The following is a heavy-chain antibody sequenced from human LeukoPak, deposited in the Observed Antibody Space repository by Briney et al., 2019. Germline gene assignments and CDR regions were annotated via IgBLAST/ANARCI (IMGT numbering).Heavy chain of an antibody. D-gene: IGHD3-22*01. V-gene: IGHV3-11*04. CDR1: GFIFSDYY. CDR3: ARAKFDVSGYYYRGFDI. CDR2: ITYNGRKI. J-gene: IGHJ3*02. Sequence: PGGALRLSCAASGFIFSDYYMGWIRQAPGRGLEWISYITYNGRKIYYTDSVKGRFTMSRDNAKKSLYLQMNSLRAEDTAVYYCARAKFDVSGYYYRGFDIWGQGTMVTVSS.